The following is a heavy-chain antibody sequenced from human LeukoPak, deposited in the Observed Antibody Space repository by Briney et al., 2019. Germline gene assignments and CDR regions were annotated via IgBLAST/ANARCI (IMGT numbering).Heavy chain of an antibody. CDR3: ARVSLRGVRFDC. Sequence: ASVKVSCKASGGTFSSYTISWVRQAPGQGLEWMGRIIPILGIANYAQKFQGRVTITADKSTSTAYMELSSLRSEDTAVYYCARVSLRGVRFDCWGQGTLVTVSS. J-gene: IGHJ4*02. CDR1: GGTFSSYT. CDR2: IIPILGIA. D-gene: IGHD3-16*01. V-gene: IGHV1-69*02.